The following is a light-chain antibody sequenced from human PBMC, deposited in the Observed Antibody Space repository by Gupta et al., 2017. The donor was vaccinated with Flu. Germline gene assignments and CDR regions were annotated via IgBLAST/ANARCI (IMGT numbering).Light chain of an antibody. V-gene: IGLV3-19*01. Sequence: SALTPDPAVSLALGQPALTTSYGDSLRNSYASWYQQKSGQAPVLVIYAKNIRPSGLPARFPGSGSGKAASLSITGAQAEDEADYDYNCRDSTDIHQVVFGGGTKLTVL. CDR3: NCRDSTDIHQVV. CDR2: AKN. CDR1: SLRNSY. J-gene: IGLJ2*01.